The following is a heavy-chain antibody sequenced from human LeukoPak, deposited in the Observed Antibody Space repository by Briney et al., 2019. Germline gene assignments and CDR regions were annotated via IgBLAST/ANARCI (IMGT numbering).Heavy chain of an antibody. CDR2: ISTRSETI. CDR1: ESSFSTFA. CDR3: VRGVGALFDL. J-gene: IGHJ5*02. D-gene: IGHD3-10*01. Sequence: GGSLRLSCVASESSFSTFAMDWVRQAPGKGPEWISYISTRSETIYYADSVKGRFTISRDNAKNLLYLQMNSLRDEDTAVYYCVRGVGALFDLWGQGTLVIVSS. V-gene: IGHV3-48*02.